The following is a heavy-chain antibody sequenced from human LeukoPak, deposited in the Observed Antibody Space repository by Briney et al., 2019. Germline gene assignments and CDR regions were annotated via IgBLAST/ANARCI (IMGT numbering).Heavy chain of an antibody. D-gene: IGHD6-6*01. CDR2: IYSDNT. V-gene: IGHV3-53*01. CDR1: GFTVSSNS. J-gene: IGHJ5*02. CDR3: AKSSIAARPFNWFDP. Sequence: GGSLRLSCTVSGFTVSSNSMSWVRQAPGKGLEWVSFIYSDNTHYSDSVKGRFTIPRDNSKNTLYLQMNSLRAEDTAVYYCAKSSIAARPFNWFDPWGQGTLVTVSS.